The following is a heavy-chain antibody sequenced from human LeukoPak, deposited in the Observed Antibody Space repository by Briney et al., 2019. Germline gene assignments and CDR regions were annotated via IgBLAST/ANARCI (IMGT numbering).Heavy chain of an antibody. V-gene: IGHV3-48*04. D-gene: IGHD3-22*01. Sequence: PGGSLRLSCAASGFTFSSYSMNWVRQAPGKGLEWVSYISSSSSTIYYADSVKGRFTISRDNAKNSLYLQMNSLRAEDTAVYYCARDYYDSSLLGWFDPWGQGTLVTVSS. CDR3: ARDYYDSSLLGWFDP. J-gene: IGHJ5*02. CDR1: GFTFSSYS. CDR2: ISSSSSTI.